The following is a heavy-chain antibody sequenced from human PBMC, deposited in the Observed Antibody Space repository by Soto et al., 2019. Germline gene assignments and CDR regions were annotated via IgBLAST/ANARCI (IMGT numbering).Heavy chain of an antibody. CDR1: GGSISSSNW. J-gene: IGHJ4*02. Sequence: SETLSLTCAVSGGSISSSNWWSWVRQPPGKGLEWIGEIYHSGSTNYNPSLKSRVTISVDKSKNQFSLKLSSVTAADTAVYYCARVLRFLDWFPYYFDYCAQRTLVTGSA. CDR2: IYHSGST. D-gene: IGHD3-3*01. V-gene: IGHV4-4*02. CDR3: ARVLRFLDWFPYYFDY.